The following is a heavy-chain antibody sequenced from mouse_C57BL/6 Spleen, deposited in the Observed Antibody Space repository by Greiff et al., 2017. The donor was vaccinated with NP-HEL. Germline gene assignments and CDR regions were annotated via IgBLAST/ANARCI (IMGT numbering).Heavy chain of an antibody. CDR2: INPSTGGT. D-gene: IGHD2-5*01. CDR3: ARDSNYAYFDY. V-gene: IGHV1-42*01. J-gene: IGHJ2*01. Sequence: VQLQQSGPELVKPGASVKISCKASGYSFTGYYMNWVKQSPEKSLEWIGEINPSTGGTTYNQKFKAKATLTVDKSSSTAYMQLKSLTSEDSAVYYCARDSNYAYFDYWGQGTTLTVSS. CDR1: GYSFTGYY.